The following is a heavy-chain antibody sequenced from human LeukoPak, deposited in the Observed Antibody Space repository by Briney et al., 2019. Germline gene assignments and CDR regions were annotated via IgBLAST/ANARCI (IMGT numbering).Heavy chain of an antibody. CDR3: ARARRSSSGSWADY. J-gene: IGHJ4*02. D-gene: IGHD3-10*01. Sequence: GASVKVSCKASGYIFTGYYMHWVRQAPGQGLEWMGWINPNSGGTNYAQKFQGRVTMTRDTSISTAYMELSRLRSDDTAVYYCARARRSSSGSWADYWGQGTLVTVSS. V-gene: IGHV1-2*02. CDR2: INPNSGGT. CDR1: GYIFTGYY.